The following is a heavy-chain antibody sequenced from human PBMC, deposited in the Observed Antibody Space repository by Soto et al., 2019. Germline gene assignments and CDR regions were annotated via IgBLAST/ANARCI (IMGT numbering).Heavy chain of an antibody. CDR3: ARSNYDFWSGGSLDI. J-gene: IGHJ3*02. D-gene: IGHD3-3*01. CDR1: GFSFSSYL. Sequence: LRLSCAASGFSFSSYLMNWVRQAPGKGLEWVANIKQDGSQKYYVDSVKGRFTISRDNAKNSLYLQMNSLRAEDTAIYYCARSNYDFWSGGSLDIWGQGTMVTVSS. CDR2: IKQDGSQK. V-gene: IGHV3-7*03.